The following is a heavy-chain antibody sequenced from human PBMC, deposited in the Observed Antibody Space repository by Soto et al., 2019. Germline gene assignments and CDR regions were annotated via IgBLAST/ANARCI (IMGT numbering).Heavy chain of an antibody. V-gene: IGHV1-46*01. J-gene: IGHJ4*02. CDR2: INPSGGST. D-gene: IGHD3-22*01. Sequence: ASVKVSCKASGYTFTSYYMHWVRQAPGQGLEWMGIINPSGGSTSYAQKFQGRVTMTRDTSTSTVYMELSSLRSEDTAVYYCASGPGHYYDSSGLYDYWGQGTLVTVSS. CDR3: ASGPGHYYDSSGLYDY. CDR1: GYTFTSYY.